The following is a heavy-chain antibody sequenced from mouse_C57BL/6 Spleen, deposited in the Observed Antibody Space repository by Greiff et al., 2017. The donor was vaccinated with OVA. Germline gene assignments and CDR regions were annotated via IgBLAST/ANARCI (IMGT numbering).Heavy chain of an antibody. V-gene: IGHV1-18*01. Sequence: EVQLVESGPELVKPGASVKIPCKASGYTFTDYNMDWVKQSHGKSLEWIGDINPNNGGTIYNQKFKGKATLTVDKSSSTAYMELRSLTSEDTAVYYCARTERGYDYDGFDYWGQGTTLTVSS. J-gene: IGHJ2*01. CDR3: ARTERGYDYDGFDY. D-gene: IGHD2-4*01. CDR2: INPNNGGT. CDR1: GYTFTDYN.